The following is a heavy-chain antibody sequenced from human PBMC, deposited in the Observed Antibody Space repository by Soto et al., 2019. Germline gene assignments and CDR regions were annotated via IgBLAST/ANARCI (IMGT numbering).Heavy chain of an antibody. CDR1: GYTFTSYG. Sequence: ASVKVSCKASGYTFTSYGISWVRQAPGQGLEWMGWISSYNGNTNYAQKVQGRVTMTTDTPTSTTYMELRSLRSDDTAVYYCARGPRYCSTTTCFSGVTWFDPWGQGTLVTVSS. D-gene: IGHD2-2*01. J-gene: IGHJ5*02. V-gene: IGHV1-18*04. CDR2: ISSYNGNT. CDR3: ARGPRYCSTTTCFSGVTWFDP.